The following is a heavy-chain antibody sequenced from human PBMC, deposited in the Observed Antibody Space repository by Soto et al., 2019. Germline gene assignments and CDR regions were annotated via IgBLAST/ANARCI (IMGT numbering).Heavy chain of an antibody. V-gene: IGHV1-2*04. Sequence: ASVKVSCKASGYIFTGYCMHWVRQAPGQGLEWMGWINPNSGGTNYAQKFQGWVTMTRDTSISTAYMELSRLRSDDTAVYYCARESIAPIHYYGMDVWGQGTTVTVSS. CDR3: ARESIAPIHYYGMDV. CDR1: GYIFTGYC. D-gene: IGHD2-15*01. J-gene: IGHJ6*02. CDR2: INPNSGGT.